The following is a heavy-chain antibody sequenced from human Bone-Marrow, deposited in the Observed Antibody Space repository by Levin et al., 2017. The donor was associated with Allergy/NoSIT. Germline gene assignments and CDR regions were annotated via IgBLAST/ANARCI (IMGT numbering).Heavy chain of an antibody. CDR3: AREDDQNTNDY. CDR1: GFTLSRFW. Sequence: PGGSLRLSCAASGFTLSRFWMSWFRQAPGKGPEWVGNINQDGSVEKYVDSVKGRFTVSRDNAKNSLYLQLNSLRAEDTAIYYCAREDDQNTNDYWGQGTLVTVSS. V-gene: IGHV3-7*01. D-gene: IGHD2-2*01. J-gene: IGHJ4*02. CDR2: INQDGSVE.